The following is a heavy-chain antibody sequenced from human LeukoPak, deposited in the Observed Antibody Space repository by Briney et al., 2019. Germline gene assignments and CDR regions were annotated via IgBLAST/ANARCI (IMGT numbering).Heavy chain of an antibody. Sequence: SETLSLTCTVSGGSISSGGYYWSWIRQHPGKGLEWIGYIYYSGSTYYNPSLKNRVTISVDTSKNQFSLKLSSVTAADTAVYYCARVGIAVAPPSYYFDYWGQGTLVTVSS. CDR2: IYYSGST. CDR1: GGSISSGGYY. CDR3: ARVGIAVAPPSYYFDY. D-gene: IGHD6-19*01. V-gene: IGHV4-31*03. J-gene: IGHJ4*02.